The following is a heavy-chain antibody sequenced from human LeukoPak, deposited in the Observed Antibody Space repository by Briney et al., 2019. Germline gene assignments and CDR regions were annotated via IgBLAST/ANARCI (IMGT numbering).Heavy chain of an antibody. J-gene: IGHJ4*02. V-gene: IGHV3-7*01. CDR3: ARSARRDASGSDRFDS. Sequence: GGSLRLSCAASGFTFSQFWMSWVRQAPGKGLEWVANINQGGDGKYYADSVTGRFTISRDNAKNSLYLQMNSLGVEDTAVYFCARSARRDASGSDRFDSWGQGTLVTVSS. CDR2: INQGGDGK. CDR1: GFTFSQFW. D-gene: IGHD3-10*01.